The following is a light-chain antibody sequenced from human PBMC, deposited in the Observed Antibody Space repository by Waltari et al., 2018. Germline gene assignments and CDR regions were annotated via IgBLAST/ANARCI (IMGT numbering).Light chain of an antibody. Sequence: DIVMTQSPDSLAVSLGERATINCKSSQSVLYSSNNKNYLAWYQQKPGQPPNLLISWASTRESGVPDRFSGSGSGTDFTLTISSLQAEDVAVYYCQQYDYWPPLTFGGGTKVEIK. CDR3: QQYDYWPPLT. CDR1: QSVLYSSNNKNY. V-gene: IGKV4-1*01. CDR2: WAS. J-gene: IGKJ4*01.